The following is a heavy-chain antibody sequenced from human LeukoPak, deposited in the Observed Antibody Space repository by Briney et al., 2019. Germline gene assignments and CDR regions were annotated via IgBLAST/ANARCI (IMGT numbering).Heavy chain of an antibody. CDR1: GGPISSSSYY. V-gene: IGHV4-39*07. CDR2: IYYSGST. J-gene: IGHJ5*02. CDR3: ARVAKGIAAAGTPPWFDP. Sequence: SETLSLTCTVSGGPISSSSYYWGWIRQPPGKGLEWIRSIYYSGSTYYNPSLKSRVTISVDTSKNQFSLKLSSVTAADTAVYYCARVAKGIAAAGTPPWFDPWGQGTLVTVSS. D-gene: IGHD6-13*01.